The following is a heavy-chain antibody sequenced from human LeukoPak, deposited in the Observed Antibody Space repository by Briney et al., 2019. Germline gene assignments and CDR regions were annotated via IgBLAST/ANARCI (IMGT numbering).Heavy chain of an antibody. D-gene: IGHD2-2*01. CDR1: GVSISSSSYY. Sequence: SETLSLTCTVSGVSISSSSYYWGWIRQPPGKGLEWIGSIYYSGSTYYNPSLKSRVTISVDTSKNQFSLKLSSVTAADTAVYYCASSSSTSCMDVWGQGTTVTVSS. CDR3: ASSSSTSCMDV. V-gene: IGHV4-39*01. CDR2: IYYSGST. J-gene: IGHJ6*02.